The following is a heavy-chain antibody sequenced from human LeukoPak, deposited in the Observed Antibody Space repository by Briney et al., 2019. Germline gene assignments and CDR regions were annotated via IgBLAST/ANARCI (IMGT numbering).Heavy chain of an antibody. D-gene: IGHD2-8*02. Sequence: GWSLRLSSAASGFTFSSYAMSWVRPAPGKGLEWVSVISDSGGRKYYVVSVKGRFPISKDNSKITLYLQMTSLRAEDTAVDYCSKKFRVVVYAPDYWRQGTLVTDPS. CDR1: GFTFSSYA. CDR3: SKKFRVVVYAPDY. V-gene: IGHV3-23*01. CDR2: ISDSGGRK. J-gene: IGHJ4*02.